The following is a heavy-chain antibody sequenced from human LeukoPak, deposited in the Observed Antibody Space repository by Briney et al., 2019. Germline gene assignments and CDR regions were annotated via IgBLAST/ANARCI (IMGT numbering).Heavy chain of an antibody. CDR3: ARGKNYYDSSGYLYYFDY. CDR2: INPNSGGT. Sequence: SVKVSCKASGYIFIGYYMHGVRQAPGQGLEWMGWINPNSGGTNYAQKFQGRVTMTRDTSISTAYMELSRLRSEDTAAYYCARGKNYYDSSGYLYYFDYWGQGTLVTVSS. J-gene: IGHJ4*02. D-gene: IGHD3-22*01. V-gene: IGHV1-2*02. CDR1: GYIFIGYY.